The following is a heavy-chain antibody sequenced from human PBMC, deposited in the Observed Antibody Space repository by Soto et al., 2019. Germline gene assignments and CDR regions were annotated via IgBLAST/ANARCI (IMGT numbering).Heavy chain of an antibody. CDR2: IWYDGSQK. CDR3: ASDGSDVLIGPLWFDP. D-gene: IGHD3-9*01. J-gene: IGHJ5*02. CDR1: GFTFSTYG. Sequence: SCAASGFTFSTYGMHWVRQAPGKGLEWVAVIWYDGSQKYYADSAKGRFTISRDNSKNTVYLQMKSLRAEDTAVYYCASDGSDVLIGPLWFDPWGQGTQVTVSS. V-gene: IGHV3-33*01.